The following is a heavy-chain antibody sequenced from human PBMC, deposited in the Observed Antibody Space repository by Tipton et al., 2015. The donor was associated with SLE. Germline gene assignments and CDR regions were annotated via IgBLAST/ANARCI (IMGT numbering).Heavy chain of an antibody. V-gene: IGHV3-30*04. J-gene: IGHJ4*02. CDR1: GFTFSSYA. D-gene: IGHD6-13*01. CDR3: ARGVGSSWYIDY. Sequence: RSLRLSCAASGFTFSSYAMHGVRQAPGKGLEWVAVISYDGSNKYYADSVKGRFTISRDNSKNTLYLQMNSLRAEDTAVYYCARGVGSSWYIDYWGQGTLVTVSS. CDR2: ISYDGSNK.